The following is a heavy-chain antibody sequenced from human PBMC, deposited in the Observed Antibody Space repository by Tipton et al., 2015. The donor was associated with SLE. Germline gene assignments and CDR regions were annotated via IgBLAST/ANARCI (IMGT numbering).Heavy chain of an antibody. CDR3: ASFDI. CDR1: GFTFSSYS. J-gene: IGHJ3*02. Sequence: SLRLSCAASGFTFSSYSMHWVRQAPGKGLQWVSYISSIGSIIYYADSVKGRFTISRDNAKNSLYLQMNSLRAEDTAVYYCASFDIWGQGTMVTVSS. V-gene: IGHV3-48*01. CDR2: ISSIGSII.